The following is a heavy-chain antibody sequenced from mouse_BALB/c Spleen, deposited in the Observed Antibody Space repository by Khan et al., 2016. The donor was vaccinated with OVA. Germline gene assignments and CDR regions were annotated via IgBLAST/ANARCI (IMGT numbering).Heavy chain of an antibody. CDR2: IYPGTDNS. Sequence: QVQLKESGAELVRPGASVKLSCKTSGYIFTTYWIHWIKQRSGQGLEWIARIYPGTDNSYYNEKFKDKATLTADKSSSTAYMQLSSLKSEDSDVYCCAREEALDHFDHWGQGTTLTVSS. CDR3: AREEALDHFDH. V-gene: IGHV1-76*01. CDR1: GYIFTTYW. D-gene: IGHD3-2*02. J-gene: IGHJ2*01.